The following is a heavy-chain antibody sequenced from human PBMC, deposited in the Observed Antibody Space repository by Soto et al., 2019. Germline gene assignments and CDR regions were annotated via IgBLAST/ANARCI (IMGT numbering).Heavy chain of an antibody. D-gene: IGHD6-19*01. V-gene: IGHV1-69*13. CDR2: IIPIFGTA. CDR3: AREQAVAGTLGYYYGMDV. CDR1: GGTFSSYA. Sequence: RASVKVSCKASGGTFSSYAISWVRQAPGQGLEWMGGIIPIFGTANYAQKFQGRVTITADESTSTAYMELSSLRSEDTAVYYCAREQAVAGTLGYYYGMDVWGQGTTVTVSS. J-gene: IGHJ6*02.